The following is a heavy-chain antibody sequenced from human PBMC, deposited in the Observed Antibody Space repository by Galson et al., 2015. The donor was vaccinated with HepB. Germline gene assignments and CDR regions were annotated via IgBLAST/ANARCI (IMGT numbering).Heavy chain of an antibody. D-gene: IGHD1-26*01. Sequence: SLRLSCAASAFTFSSYAMSWVRQAPGKGLEWVSAISASGGSTYYADSVKGRFTISRDNSKNTLYLQMNSLRAEDTAIYYCTKGADRYSGSYSDYWGQGTLVTVSS. V-gene: IGHV3-23*01. CDR2: ISASGGST. CDR3: TKGADRYSGSYSDY. CDR1: AFTFSSYA. J-gene: IGHJ4*02.